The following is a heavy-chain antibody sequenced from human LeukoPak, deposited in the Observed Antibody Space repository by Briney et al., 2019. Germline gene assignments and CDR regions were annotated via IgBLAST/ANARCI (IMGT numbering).Heavy chain of an antibody. V-gene: IGHV4-31*03. CDR3: ARDSGGSGRSQDGMDV. CDR1: GGSLSSGGYY. CDR2: IYYSGST. D-gene: IGHD3-10*01. J-gene: IGHJ6*02. Sequence: SQTLSLTCTVSGGSLSSGGYYWRWIRQHPGKGLEWIGYIYYSGSTYYNPSLKSRVTISVDTSKNQFSLKLSSVTAADTAVYYCARDSGGSGRSQDGMDVWGQGTTVTVPS.